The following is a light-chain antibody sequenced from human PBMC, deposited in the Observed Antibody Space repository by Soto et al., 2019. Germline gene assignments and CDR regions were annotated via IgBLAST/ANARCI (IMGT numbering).Light chain of an antibody. CDR1: QGISNY. J-gene: IGKJ3*01. Sequence: DIQMTQSPSSLSASVGDRVTITCRATQGISNYLAWYQQKPGKVPKLLIYAASTLQSGVPSRFSGSGSGTDFTLTISSQQPEDVATYYCQRYISAPFTFGPGTNVDIQ. CDR2: AAS. CDR3: QRYISAPFT. V-gene: IGKV1-27*01.